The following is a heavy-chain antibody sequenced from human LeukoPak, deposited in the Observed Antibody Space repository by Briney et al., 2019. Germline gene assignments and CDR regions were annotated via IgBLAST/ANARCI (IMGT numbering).Heavy chain of an antibody. V-gene: IGHV3-73*01. Sequence: PVGSLRLSSAASRVTFSDSAIHSVRQASGKGLEWGGRIRSKPQSYATAYDESLKGRFTISRDDSKNTAYLQMSSLKIEDTAVYYCTRVGPSTVVDYWGQGTQVTVSS. CDR2: IRSKPQSYAT. D-gene: IGHD1-26*01. CDR1: RVTFSDSA. CDR3: TRVGPSTVVDY. J-gene: IGHJ4*02.